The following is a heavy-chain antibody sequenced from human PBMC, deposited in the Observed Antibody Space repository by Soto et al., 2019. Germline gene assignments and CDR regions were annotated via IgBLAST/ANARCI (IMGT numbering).Heavy chain of an antibody. CDR2: IWYDGSNN. Sequence: LRLSCAASGFTFSRYGMHWVRQAPGKGLEWVEVIWYDGSNNYYADSVKGRFTISRDNSKNTLYLQMNSLRAEDTAVYYCARERRVTTGAGYYYYYGMDVWGQGTTVTV. J-gene: IGHJ6*02. V-gene: IGHV3-33*01. D-gene: IGHD4-17*01. CDR3: ARERRVTTGAGYYYYYGMDV. CDR1: GFTFSRYG.